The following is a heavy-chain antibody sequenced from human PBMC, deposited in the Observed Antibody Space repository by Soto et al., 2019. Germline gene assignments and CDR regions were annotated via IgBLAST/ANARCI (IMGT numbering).Heavy chain of an antibody. CDR2: INHSGST. D-gene: IGHD3-3*01. CDR1: GGSFSGYY. CDR3: ARDFWSGYYPSYYYYGMDV. J-gene: IGHJ6*02. Sequence: SETLSLTCAVYGGSFSGYYWSWIRQPPGKGLEWIGEINHSGSTNYNPSLKSRVTISVDTSKNQFSLKLSSVTAADTAVYYCARDFWSGYYPSYYYYGMDVWGQGTTVT. V-gene: IGHV4-34*01.